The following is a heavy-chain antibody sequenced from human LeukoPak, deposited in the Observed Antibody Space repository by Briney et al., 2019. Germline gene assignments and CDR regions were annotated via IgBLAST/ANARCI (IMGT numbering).Heavy chain of an antibody. Sequence: GASVKVSCKSSGYTFTSYGISWVRQAPGQGLEWMGWISAYNGNTNYAQKLQGRVTMTTDTSTSTAHMELRSLRSDDTAVYYCARPATDMIVDYWGQGTLVTVSS. J-gene: IGHJ4*02. CDR2: ISAYNGNT. CDR1: GYTFTSYG. CDR3: ARPATDMIVDY. D-gene: IGHD3-22*01. V-gene: IGHV1-18*01.